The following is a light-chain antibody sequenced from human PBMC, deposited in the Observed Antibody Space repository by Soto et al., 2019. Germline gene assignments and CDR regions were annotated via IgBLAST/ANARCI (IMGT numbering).Light chain of an antibody. J-gene: IGKJ1*01. CDR1: QSVSSSY. V-gene: IGKV3-20*01. Sequence: EIVFTQSPCTLSLSPGERATLSCRASQSVSSSYLAWYQQKPGQAPRLLIYGASSRASDIPDRFSGSGSGTDFTLTISRLEPEDFAVYYCQQYGRSPWTFGQGTKVDIK. CDR3: QQYGRSPWT. CDR2: GAS.